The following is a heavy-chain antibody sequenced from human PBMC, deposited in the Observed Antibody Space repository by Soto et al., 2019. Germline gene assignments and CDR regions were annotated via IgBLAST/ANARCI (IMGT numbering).Heavy chain of an antibody. D-gene: IGHD6-13*01. CDR1: GGSISSYY. CDR3: ARQPYSRGERAFDI. V-gene: IGHV4-59*08. J-gene: IGHJ3*02. CDR2: IYYSGST. Sequence: ASETLSLTCTVSGGSISSYYWSWIRQPPGKGLEWIGYIYYSGSTNYNPSLKSRVTISVDTSKNQFSLKLSSVTAADTAVYYCARQPYSRGERAFDIWGQGTMVTVSS.